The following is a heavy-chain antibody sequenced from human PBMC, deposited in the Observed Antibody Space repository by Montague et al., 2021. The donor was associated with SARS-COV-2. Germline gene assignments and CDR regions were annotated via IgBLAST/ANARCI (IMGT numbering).Heavy chain of an antibody. CDR1: GFSFNTHG. D-gene: IGHD2-15*01. CDR2: ISDSGDNT. J-gene: IGHJ4*02. V-gene: IGHV3-23*01. CDR3: AKLLWYAKVFDY. Sequence: SLRLSCAASGFSFNTHGMNWVRQAPGKGLEWVSTISDSGDNTHYAESVKGRFTISRDNSKNTLYLQMDRLRAEDTAVYYCAKLLWYAKVFDYWGQGTLVTVSS.